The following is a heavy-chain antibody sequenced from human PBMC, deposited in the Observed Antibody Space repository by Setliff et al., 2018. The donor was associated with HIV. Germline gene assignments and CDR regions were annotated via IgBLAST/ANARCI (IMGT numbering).Heavy chain of an antibody. V-gene: IGHV1-3*01. CDR2: IHPGNDNR. Sequence: GASVKVSCKASGYTFNSYLVYWVRQAPGQRLEWMGWIHPGNDNREYSQRFQGRLTMTRDTSASMVYMELNSLTSEDTAVYFYARFSSVYAAIDNWGPGTLVTVSS. CDR1: GYTFNSYL. J-gene: IGHJ4*02. D-gene: IGHD2-2*01. CDR3: ARFSSVYAAIDN.